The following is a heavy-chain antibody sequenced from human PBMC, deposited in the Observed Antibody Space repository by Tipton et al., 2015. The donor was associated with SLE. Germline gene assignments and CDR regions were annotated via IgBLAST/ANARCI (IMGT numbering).Heavy chain of an antibody. J-gene: IGHJ3*02. V-gene: IGHV3-NL1*01. CDR2: IRKGGETT. Sequence: SLRLSCAASGFTFSSHAMSWVRQAPGKGLEWVSTIRKGGETTYYADSVKGRFTISRDNSKNTLYLQMNSLRAEDTAVYYCARDRWELLMGAFDIWGQGTMVTVSS. D-gene: IGHD1-26*01. CDR1: GFTFSSHA. CDR3: ARDRWELLMGAFDI.